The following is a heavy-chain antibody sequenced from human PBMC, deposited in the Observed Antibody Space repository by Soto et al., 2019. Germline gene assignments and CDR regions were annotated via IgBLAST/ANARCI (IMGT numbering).Heavy chain of an antibody. CDR3: ARSTGSGSYYKPSGRFDP. D-gene: IGHD3-10*01. J-gene: IGHJ5*02. CDR2: IYHSGST. Sequence: PSETLSLTCAVSSGSISSSNWWSWVRQPPGKGLEWIGEIYHSGSTNYNPSLKSRVTISVDKSKNQFSLKLSSVTAADTAVYYCARSTGSGSYYKPSGRFDPWGQGTLVTVSS. CDR1: SGSISSSNW. V-gene: IGHV4-4*02.